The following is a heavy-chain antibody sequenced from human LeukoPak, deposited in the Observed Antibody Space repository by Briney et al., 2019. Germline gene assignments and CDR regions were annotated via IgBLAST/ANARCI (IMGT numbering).Heavy chain of an antibody. Sequence: PSETLSLTCTVSGGSISSSSYYWGWIRQPPGKGLEWIGSIYYSGSTYYNPSLKSRVTISVDTSKNQFSLKLSSVTAADTAMYYCARHDPSEVWGQGTLVTVSS. CDR1: GGSISSSSYY. D-gene: IGHD1-26*01. CDR2: IYYSGST. CDR3: ARHDPSEV. J-gene: IGHJ4*02. V-gene: IGHV4-39*01.